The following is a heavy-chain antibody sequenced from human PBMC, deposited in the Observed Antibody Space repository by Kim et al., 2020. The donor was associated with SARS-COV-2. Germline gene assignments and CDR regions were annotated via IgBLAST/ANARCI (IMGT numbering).Heavy chain of an antibody. J-gene: IGHJ3*02. CDR3: ARTTGDDAFDI. CDR2: T. V-gene: IGHV4-59*01. Sequence: TTSTPSPKSRVTISVDTSKNQFSLKLSSVTAADTAVYYCARTTGDDAFDIWGQGTMVTVSS. D-gene: IGHD7-27*01.